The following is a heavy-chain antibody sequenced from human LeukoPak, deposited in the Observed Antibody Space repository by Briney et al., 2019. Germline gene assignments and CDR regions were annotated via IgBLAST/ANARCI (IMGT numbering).Heavy chain of an antibody. J-gene: IGHJ6*03. CDR2: IYYSGST. CDR1: GGSFSSYY. V-gene: IGHV4-59*01. D-gene: IGHD4-11*01. Sequence: PSETLSLTXAVYGGSFSSYYWSWIRQPPGKGLEWIGYIYYSGSTNYNPSLKSRVTISVDTSKNQFSLKLSSVTAADTAVYYCARVGKLQYYMDVWGKGTTVTVSS. CDR3: ARVGKLQYYMDV.